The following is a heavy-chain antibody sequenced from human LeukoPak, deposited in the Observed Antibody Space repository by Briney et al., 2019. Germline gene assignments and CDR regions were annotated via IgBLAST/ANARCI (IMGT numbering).Heavy chain of an antibody. CDR1: GFTFSSYE. J-gene: IGHJ4*02. V-gene: IGHV3-48*03. CDR2: ISSSGSTI. CDR3: ARAGSYGDFGGGCLDY. D-gene: IGHD4-17*01. Sequence: GGSLRLSCAASGFTFSSYEMNWVRQAPGKGLEWVSYISSSGSTIYYADSVKVRFTISRDSAKNSLYLQMNSLRAEDTAVYYCARAGSYGDFGGGCLDYWGQGTLVTVSS.